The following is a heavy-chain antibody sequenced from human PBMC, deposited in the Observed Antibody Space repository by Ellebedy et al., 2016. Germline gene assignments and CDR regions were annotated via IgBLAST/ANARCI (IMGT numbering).Heavy chain of an antibody. V-gene: IGHV5-10-1*01. CDR1: GYSFTSYW. CDR2: IDPSDSYT. Sequence: GESLKISCKGSGYSFTSYWISWVRQMPGKGLEWMGRIDPSDSYTNYSPSFQGHVTISADKSISTAYLQWSSLKASDTAMYYCARRRRGSGSYYNLYYYYGMDVWGQGTTVTVSS. J-gene: IGHJ6*02. CDR3: ARRRRGSGSYYNLYYYYGMDV. D-gene: IGHD3-10*01.